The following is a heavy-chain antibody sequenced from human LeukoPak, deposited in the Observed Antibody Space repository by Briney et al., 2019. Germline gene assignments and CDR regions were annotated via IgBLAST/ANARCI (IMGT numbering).Heavy chain of an antibody. V-gene: IGHV3-30*02. Sequence: PGGSLRLSCAASGFTFSSYGMHWVRQAPGKGLEWVAFIRYDGSNKYYADSVKGRFTISGDNSKNTLYLQMNSLRAEDTAVYYCAGGWENAFDIWGQGTMVTVSS. D-gene: IGHD6-19*01. J-gene: IGHJ3*02. CDR3: AGGWENAFDI. CDR2: IRYDGSNK. CDR1: GFTFSSYG.